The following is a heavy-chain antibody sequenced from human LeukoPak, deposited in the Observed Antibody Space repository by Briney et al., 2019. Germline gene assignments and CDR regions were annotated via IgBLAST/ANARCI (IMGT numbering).Heavy chain of an antibody. Sequence: ASVKVSCKASGYTFTSYDINWVRQATGQGLEWMGWMNPNSGNTGYAQKFQGRVTMTRNTSISTAYMELSSLRSEDTAVYYCAVDYYDSSGYYPPFGYWGQGTLVTVSS. CDR3: AVDYYDSSGYYPPFGY. J-gene: IGHJ4*02. V-gene: IGHV1-8*01. CDR1: GYTFTSYD. D-gene: IGHD3-22*01. CDR2: MNPNSGNT.